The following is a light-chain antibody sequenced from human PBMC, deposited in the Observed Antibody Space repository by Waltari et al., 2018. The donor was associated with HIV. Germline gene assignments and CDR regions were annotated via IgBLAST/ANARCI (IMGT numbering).Light chain of an antibody. CDR3: SSYTNRNDYV. CDR2: EVS. V-gene: IGLV2-14*01. Sequence: QSALTQPGSVSGSPGQSITISCTGTSSDVGCSNSVSWFQQHPGRAPKLIIYEVSKWPPGIFNRFSGSKSGNTASLTISGLQAEDEADYYCSSYTNRNDYVFGTGTKVIVL. J-gene: IGLJ1*01. CDR1: SSDVGCSNS.